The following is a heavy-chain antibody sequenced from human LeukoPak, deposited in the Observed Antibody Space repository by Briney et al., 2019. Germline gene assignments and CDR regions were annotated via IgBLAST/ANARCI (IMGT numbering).Heavy chain of an antibody. CDR2: INSDGSST. J-gene: IGHJ4*02. CDR1: GFTFSSYW. Sequence: GGSLRLSCAASGFTFSSYWMHWVRQAPGKGLVWVSRINSDGSSTSYADSVKGRFTISRDNAKNTLYLQMNSLRAEDTAVYYCARAAHLYYYDSSGYYPDYWGRGTLVTVSS. D-gene: IGHD3-22*01. CDR3: ARAAHLYYYDSSGYYPDY. V-gene: IGHV3-74*01.